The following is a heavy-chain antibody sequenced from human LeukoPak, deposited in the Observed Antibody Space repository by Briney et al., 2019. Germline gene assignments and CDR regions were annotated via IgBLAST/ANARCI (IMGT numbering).Heavy chain of an antibody. Sequence: PGASVKVSCKASGYTFTSYDINWVRQATGQGLEWMGWMSPNSGNTGYAQKFQGRITMTKSTSISTAYMELSDLESEDTAVYYCARTPPDYGIDYWGQGTLVTVSS. CDR3: ARTPPDYGIDY. J-gene: IGHJ4*02. V-gene: IGHV1-8*01. CDR2: MSPNSGNT. D-gene: IGHD4-17*01. CDR1: GYTFTSYD.